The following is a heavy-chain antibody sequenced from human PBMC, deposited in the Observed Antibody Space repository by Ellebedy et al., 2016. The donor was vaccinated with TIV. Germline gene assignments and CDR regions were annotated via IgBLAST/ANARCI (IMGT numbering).Heavy chain of an antibody. CDR3: ARSPRYCSGGSCNY. CDR1: GGSISSSSYY. Sequence: MPSETLSLTCTVSGGSISSSSYYWGWTRQPPGKGLEWIGSIYYSGRTNYNPSLKSRVTISVDTSKNQFSLKLSSVTAADTAVYYFARSPRYCSGGSCNYWGQGTLVTVSS. J-gene: IGHJ4*02. D-gene: IGHD2-15*01. V-gene: IGHV4-39*07. CDR2: IYYSGRT.